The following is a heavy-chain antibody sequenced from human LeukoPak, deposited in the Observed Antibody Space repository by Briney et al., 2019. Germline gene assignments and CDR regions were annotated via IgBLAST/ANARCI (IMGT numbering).Heavy chain of an antibody. D-gene: IGHD2-2*01. J-gene: IGHJ6*02. CDR1: GGSISSDY. Sequence: SETLSLTCTVSGGSISSDYLQWIRQPPGKGLEWIGYIYNSGSNNYNPSLKSRVTMSVDTSKNQFSLKLSSVTAADTAVYYCARDNDYCSSTSCYGGYYYGMDVWGQGTTVTVSS. CDR3: ARDNDYCSSTSCYGGYYYGMDV. V-gene: IGHV4-59*12. CDR2: IYNSGSN.